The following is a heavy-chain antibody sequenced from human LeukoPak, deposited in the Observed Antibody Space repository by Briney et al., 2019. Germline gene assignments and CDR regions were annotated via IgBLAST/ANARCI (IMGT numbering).Heavy chain of an antibody. CDR3: AKVIYGYSSSWYPY. V-gene: IGHV3-21*04. Sequence: PGGSLRLSCAASGFTFSSYTMNWVRQAPGKGLEWVSSIDSSNYYIYYADSVKGRFTISRDNSKNTLYLQMNSLRAEDTAVYYCAKVIYGYSSSWYPYWGQGTLVTVSS. CDR1: GFTFSSYT. CDR2: IDSSNYYI. J-gene: IGHJ4*02. D-gene: IGHD6-13*01.